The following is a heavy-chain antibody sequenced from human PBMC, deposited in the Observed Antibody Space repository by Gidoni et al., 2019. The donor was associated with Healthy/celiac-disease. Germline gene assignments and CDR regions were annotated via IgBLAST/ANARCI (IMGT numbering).Heavy chain of an antibody. Sequence: EVQLVESGGGLVQPGRSLRLSCTASGFTFCDYAMSWFRQAPGKGLEWVGFIKSKAYGGTTEYAASVKGRFTISRDDSKSIAYLQMNSLKTEDTAVYYCTRVDIVATICFDYWGQGTLVTVSS. CDR1: GFTFCDYA. CDR2: IKSKAYGGTT. V-gene: IGHV3-49*03. CDR3: TRVDIVATICFDY. D-gene: IGHD5-12*01. J-gene: IGHJ4*02.